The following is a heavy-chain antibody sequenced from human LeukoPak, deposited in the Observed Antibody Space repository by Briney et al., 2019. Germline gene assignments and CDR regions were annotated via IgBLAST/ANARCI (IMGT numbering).Heavy chain of an antibody. CDR2: INPISGGT. Sequence: GASVKVSCKASGYTFASYGISWVRQAPGQGLEYMGRINPISGGTVYAQKFQGRVTMTRDTSITTAYMELTRLRSDDTAVYYCARYCSSTSCYSDYWGQGTLVTVSS. V-gene: IGHV1-2*06. J-gene: IGHJ4*02. CDR1: GYTFASYG. CDR3: ARYCSSTSCYSDY. D-gene: IGHD2-2*01.